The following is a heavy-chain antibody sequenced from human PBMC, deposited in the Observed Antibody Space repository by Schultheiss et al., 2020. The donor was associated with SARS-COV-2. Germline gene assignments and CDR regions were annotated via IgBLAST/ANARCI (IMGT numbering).Heavy chain of an antibody. V-gene: IGHV3-30*18. CDR1: GFTFNNYG. CDR2: ISYEGSKK. D-gene: IGHD1-26*01. CDR3: AKGGIVGATPFDY. J-gene: IGHJ4*02. Sequence: GESLKISCVVSGFTFNNYGMHWVRQAPGKGLEWVAAISYEGSKKYYADSVKGRFTISRDNSKNTLYLQMNSLRAEDTAVYYCAKGGIVGATPFDYWGQGTLVTVSS.